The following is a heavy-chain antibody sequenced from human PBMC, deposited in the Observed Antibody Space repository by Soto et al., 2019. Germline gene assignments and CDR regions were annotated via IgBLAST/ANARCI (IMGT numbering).Heavy chain of an antibody. CDR3: ARDEAMIVVHDAFDI. CDR1: GFTFSSYA. V-gene: IGHV3-30-3*01. D-gene: IGHD3-22*01. CDR2: ISYDGSNK. Sequence: QVQLVESGGGVVQPGRSLRLSCAASGFTFSSYAMHWVRQAPGKGQEWVAVISYDGSNKYYADSVKGRFTISRDNSKNTLYLQMNSLRAEDTAVYYCARDEAMIVVHDAFDIWGQGTMVTVSS. J-gene: IGHJ3*02.